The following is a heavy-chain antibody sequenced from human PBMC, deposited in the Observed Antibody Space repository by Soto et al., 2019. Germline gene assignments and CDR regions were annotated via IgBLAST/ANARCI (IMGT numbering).Heavy chain of an antibody. CDR2: INPNSGGT. J-gene: IGHJ6*02. V-gene: IGHV1-2*02. Sequence: ASVKVSCKASGYTFTGYYIHWVRQAPGQGLEWMGWINPNSGGTNYAQKFQGRVTMTRDTSISTAYMELSRLRSDDTAVYYCARVIGDSYCGGDCYSRLGMDVWGQGTTVTVSS. CDR3: ARVIGDSYCGGDCYSRLGMDV. CDR1: GYTFTGYY. D-gene: IGHD2-21*02.